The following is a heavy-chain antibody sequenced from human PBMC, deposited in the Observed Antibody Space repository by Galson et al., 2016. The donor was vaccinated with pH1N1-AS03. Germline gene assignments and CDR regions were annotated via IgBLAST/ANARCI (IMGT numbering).Heavy chain of an antibody. V-gene: IGHV3-23*01. D-gene: IGHD3-3*01. CDR2: ISGSGTT. J-gene: IGHJ4*02. Sequence: SLRLSCAASGFTFSHYAMTWVRQAPGKGLEWVSSISGSGTTYYADSVKGRLTISRDNSKDTLSLQMDSLRAEDTAVYYCAKDNDQSTIFGVVIPDLDNWGQGTLVTVSS. CDR1: GFTFSHYA. CDR3: AKDNDQSTIFGVVIPDLDN.